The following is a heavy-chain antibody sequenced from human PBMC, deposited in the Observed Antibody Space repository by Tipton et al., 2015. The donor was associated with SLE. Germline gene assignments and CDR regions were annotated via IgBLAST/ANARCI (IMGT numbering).Heavy chain of an antibody. Sequence: TLSLTCSVSGGSISSHYWSWIRQPPGKGLEWIGYMYYSGSTNYNPSLKSRVTISVDTSKNQFSLKLSSVTAADTAVYYCARVRRDGYNYLGYYFDYWGQGTLVTVSS. J-gene: IGHJ4*02. D-gene: IGHD5-24*01. CDR1: GGSISSHY. V-gene: IGHV4-59*11. CDR2: MYYSGST. CDR3: ARVRRDGYNYLGYYFDY.